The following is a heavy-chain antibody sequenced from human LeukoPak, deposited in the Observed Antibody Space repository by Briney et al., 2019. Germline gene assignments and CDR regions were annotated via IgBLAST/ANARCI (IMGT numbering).Heavy chain of an antibody. Sequence: GGSLRLSCAASGFTFSSYAMIWVRQAPGKGLEWVSSISGSGCSTYYADSVKGRFTISRGNSKNTLYLQMNSLSAEGQAVDYFARDIADWNDAFDYGGQGTLVTVSS. CDR3: ARDIADWNDAFDY. J-gene: IGHJ4*02. CDR1: GFTFSSYA. CDR2: ISGSGCST. D-gene: IGHD1-1*01. V-gene: IGHV3-23*01.